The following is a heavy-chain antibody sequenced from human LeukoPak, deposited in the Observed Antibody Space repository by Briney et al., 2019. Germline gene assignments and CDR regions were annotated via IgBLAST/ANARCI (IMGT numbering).Heavy chain of an antibody. J-gene: IGHJ4*02. CDR1: GGSFSGYY. D-gene: IGHD3-3*01. CDR3: ARRNYFYDFWSGKTDY. CDR2: INHSGST. V-gene: IGHV4-34*01. Sequence: SETLSLTCAVYGGSFSGYYWSWIRQPPGKGREWIGEINHSGSTNYNPSLKSRVTISVDTSKNQFSLKLSSVTAADTAVYYCARRNYFYDFWSGKTDYWGQGTMVTVSS.